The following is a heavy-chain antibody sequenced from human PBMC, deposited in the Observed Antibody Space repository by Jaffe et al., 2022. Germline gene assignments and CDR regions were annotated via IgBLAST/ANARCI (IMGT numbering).Heavy chain of an antibody. Sequence: QVQLQESGPGLVKPSETLSLTCAVSGYSISSGYYWGWIRQPPGKGLEWIGSIYHSGSTYYNPSLKSRVTISVDTSKNQFSLKLSSVTAADTAVYYCARASSSWYSYYFDYWGQGTLVTVSS. D-gene: IGHD6-13*01. V-gene: IGHV4-38-2*01. CDR1: GYSISSGYY. J-gene: IGHJ4*02. CDR3: ARASSSWYSYYFDY. CDR2: IYHSGST.